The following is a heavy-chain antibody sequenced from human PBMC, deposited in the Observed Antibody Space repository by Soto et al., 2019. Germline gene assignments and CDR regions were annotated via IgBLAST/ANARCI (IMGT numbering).Heavy chain of an antibody. D-gene: IGHD3-10*01. J-gene: IGHJ4*02. Sequence: QLQLQESGSGLVKPSQTLSLTCAVSGGSVSSATYSWSWIRQSPEKGLEWIGYIYHSGTTYYNPSLKSRATISLDKSKNQISLHLSSVTAADTAVYYCVRGYGSGSYFPFDYWGQGTLVRVS. CDR1: GGSVSSATYS. CDR2: IYHSGTT. CDR3: VRGYGSGSYFPFDY. V-gene: IGHV4-30-2*06.